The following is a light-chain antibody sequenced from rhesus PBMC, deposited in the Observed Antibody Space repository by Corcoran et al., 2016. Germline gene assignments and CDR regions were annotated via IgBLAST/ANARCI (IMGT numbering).Light chain of an antibody. Sequence: DIQMTQSPSSLSASVGDRVTITCRASQGISSWLAWSQQKPGKAPKLLIYKASSLQSGVPSRFSGSGSGTYFTLTSSSLQPEDFATYYCQQYNSAPWTFGQGTKVEIK. CDR1: QGISSW. J-gene: IGKJ1*01. CDR3: QQYNSAPWT. V-gene: IGKV1-21*01. CDR2: KAS.